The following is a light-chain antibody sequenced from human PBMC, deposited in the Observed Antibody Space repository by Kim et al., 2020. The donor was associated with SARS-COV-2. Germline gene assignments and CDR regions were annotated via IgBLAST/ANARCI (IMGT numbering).Light chain of an antibody. Sequence: DIQMTQSPSTLSASVGDRVTITCRASQSISSWLAWYQQKPGKAPKLLIYDASSLESGVPSRFRGSGSGTEFALTISSLQPDDSATYYCQQYNSYSPTFGQGTKVDIK. CDR1: QSISSW. CDR2: DAS. V-gene: IGKV1-5*01. CDR3: QQYNSYSPT. J-gene: IGKJ1*01.